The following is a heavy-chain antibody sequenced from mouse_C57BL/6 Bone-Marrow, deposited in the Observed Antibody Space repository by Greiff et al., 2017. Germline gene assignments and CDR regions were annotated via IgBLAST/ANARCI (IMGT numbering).Heavy chain of an antibody. J-gene: IGHJ2*01. Sequence: VQLQQSGPELVKPGASVKISCKASGYAFSSSWMNWVKQRPGKGLEWIGRIYPGDGDTNYNGKFTGKATLTADKSSSTAYMQLSSLTSEDSAVYFCARWDYAPFDYWGQGTTLTVSS. CDR2: IYPGDGDT. V-gene: IGHV1-82*01. D-gene: IGHD1-1*02. CDR3: ARWDYAPFDY. CDR1: GYAFSSSW.